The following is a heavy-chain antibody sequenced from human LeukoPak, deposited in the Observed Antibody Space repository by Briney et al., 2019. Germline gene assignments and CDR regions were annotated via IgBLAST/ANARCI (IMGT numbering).Heavy chain of an antibody. J-gene: IGHJ3*02. CDR2: IWYDGSNK. D-gene: IGHD3-22*01. CDR3: ARSRGTVIGVIIRRNHAFDI. Sequence: GGSLRLSCAASGFTFSSYGMHWVRQAPGKGLEWVAVIWYDGSNKYYADSVKGRFTVSRDNSKNTVYLQMNSLRAEDTAVYYCARSRGTVIGVIIRRNHAFDIWGQGTMVTVSS. V-gene: IGHV3-33*01. CDR1: GFTFSSYG.